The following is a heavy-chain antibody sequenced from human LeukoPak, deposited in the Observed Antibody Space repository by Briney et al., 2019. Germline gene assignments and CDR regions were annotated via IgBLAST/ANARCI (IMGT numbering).Heavy chain of an antibody. J-gene: IGHJ4*02. CDR1: GXSISSYY. CDR2: IDYTGNT. V-gene: IGHV4-59*01. CDR3: ARDGGYSYGSPFDN. Sequence: SETLSLTCTVSGXSISSYYWSWIRQPPGKGLEWIGYIDYTGNTNYNPSLKSRATISVDTSKNQFSLNLSSVTAADTAVYYCARDGGYSYGSPFDNWGQGTLVTVSS. D-gene: IGHD5-18*01.